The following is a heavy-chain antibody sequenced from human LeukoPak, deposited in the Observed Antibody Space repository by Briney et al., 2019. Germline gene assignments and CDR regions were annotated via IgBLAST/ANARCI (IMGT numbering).Heavy chain of an antibody. V-gene: IGHV1-69*01. CDR3: ARQYFQGGSGWSLYYFDY. CDR2: IIPIFGTA. CDR1: GGTFSSYA. Sequence: SVKVSCKASGGTFSSYAISWVRQAPGQGLEWMGGIIPIFGTANYAQKFQGRVTITADESTSTAYMELSSLRSEDTAVYYCARQYFQGGSGWSLYYFDYWGQGTLVTVSS. J-gene: IGHJ4*02. D-gene: IGHD6-19*01.